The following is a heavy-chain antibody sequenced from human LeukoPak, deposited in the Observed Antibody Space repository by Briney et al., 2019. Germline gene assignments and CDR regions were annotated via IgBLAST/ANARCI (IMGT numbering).Heavy chain of an antibody. J-gene: IGHJ4*02. Sequence: ASVKVSCKASGYTFTSYRISWVRQAPGQGLEWMGWISDYNGNTNYAQKLQGRVTMTTDTSTSTAYMELRSLRSDDTAVYYCARDPPWVAVAGPLYFDYWGQGTLVTVSS. D-gene: IGHD6-19*01. CDR1: GYTFTSYR. V-gene: IGHV1-18*01. CDR2: ISDYNGNT. CDR3: ARDPPWVAVAGPLYFDY.